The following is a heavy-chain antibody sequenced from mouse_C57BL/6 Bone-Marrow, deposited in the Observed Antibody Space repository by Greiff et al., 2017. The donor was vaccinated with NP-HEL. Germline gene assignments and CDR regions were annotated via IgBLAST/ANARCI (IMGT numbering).Heavy chain of an antibody. CDR3: ARPGGSSTAWFAY. J-gene: IGHJ3*01. CDR2: INPNNGGT. D-gene: IGHD1-1*01. Sequence: EVKLQQSGPELVKPGASVKISCKASGYTFTDYYMNWVKQSHGKSLEWIGDINPNNGGTSYNQKFKGKATLTVDKSSSTAYMELRSLTSEDSAVYYCARPGGSSTAWFAYWGQVTLVTVSA. CDR1: GYTFTDYY. V-gene: IGHV1-26*01.